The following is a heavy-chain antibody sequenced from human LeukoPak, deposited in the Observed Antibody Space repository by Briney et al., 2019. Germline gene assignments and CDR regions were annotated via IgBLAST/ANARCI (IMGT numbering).Heavy chain of an antibody. CDR1: GYTFTSNW. V-gene: IGHV5-51*01. CDR3: AKDSSGSTGGFDY. J-gene: IGHJ4*02. D-gene: IGHD6-19*01. Sequence: GESPKISCKGSGYTFTSNWIGWVRQMPGKGLEWMGIIYPGDSETRYSPSFQGQVTISADKSISTAYLQWSSLKASDTATYYCAKDSSGSTGGFDYWGQGTLVTVSS. CDR2: IYPGDSET.